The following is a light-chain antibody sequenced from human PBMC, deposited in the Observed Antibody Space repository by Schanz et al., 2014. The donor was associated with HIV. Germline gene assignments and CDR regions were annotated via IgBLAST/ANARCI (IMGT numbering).Light chain of an antibody. J-gene: IGKJ2*02. CDR2: GAS. V-gene: IGKV3-20*01. CDR1: QSVSSN. CDR3: QQYGSSPRT. Sequence: EIVLTQSPGTLSLSPGERATLSCRASQSVSSNLAWYQQRPGQGPRLLIYGASDRATGIPDRFSGSGSGTDFTLTINRLEPEDFALYYCQQYGSSPRTFGQGTKLEIK.